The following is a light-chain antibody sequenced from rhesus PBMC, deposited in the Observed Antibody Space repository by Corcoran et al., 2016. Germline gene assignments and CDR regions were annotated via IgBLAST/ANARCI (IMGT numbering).Light chain of an antibody. CDR2: KAS. CDR3: QQYNSAPLT. J-gene: IGKJ4*01. Sequence: DIQMTQSPSSLSASVGDRVTITCRASQGISSWLAWYQQKTGKAPKLLIYKASSLKSGVPSRFSGSGAGTDFTLTISSLQPEDVATYYCQQYNSAPLTFGGGTKVEIK. CDR1: QGISSW. V-gene: IGKV1-21*01.